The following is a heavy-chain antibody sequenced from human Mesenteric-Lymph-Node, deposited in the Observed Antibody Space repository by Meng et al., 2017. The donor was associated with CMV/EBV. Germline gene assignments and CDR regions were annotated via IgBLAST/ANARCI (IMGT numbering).Heavy chain of an antibody. D-gene: IGHD3-22*01. CDR2: IYYSGST. CDR1: GGSISSSSYY. J-gene: IGHJ4*02. CDR3: ARGSTSVTMIVVVFTAASLAYDS. Sequence: SETLSLTCTVSGGSISSSSYYWGWIRQPPGKGLEWIGSIYYSGSTYYNPSLKSRVTISVDTSKNQFSLKLSSVPAADTAVYYCARGSTSVTMIVVVFTAASLAYDSWGQGTLVTVSS. V-gene: IGHV4-39*07.